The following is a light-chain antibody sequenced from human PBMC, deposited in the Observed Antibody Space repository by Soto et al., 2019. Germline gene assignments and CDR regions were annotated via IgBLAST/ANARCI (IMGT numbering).Light chain of an antibody. Sequence: EIVLTQSPGTLSLSSGERATLSCRASQSVSNSYLAWYQQKPGQGPRLLIYGASSRATGIPDRFSGSGSGTDFTLTISRLEPEDFAVYYCQQYAGSPSTFGQGTKVDIK. CDR2: GAS. V-gene: IGKV3-20*01. J-gene: IGKJ1*01. CDR1: QSVSNSY. CDR3: QQYAGSPST.